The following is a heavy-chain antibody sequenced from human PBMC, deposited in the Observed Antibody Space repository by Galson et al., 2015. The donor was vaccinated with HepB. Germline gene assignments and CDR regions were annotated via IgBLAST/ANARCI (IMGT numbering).Heavy chain of an antibody. CDR2: TYYRSKWYN. J-gene: IGHJ5*02. Sequence: CAISGDSVSSNSAAWNWIRQSPSRGLEWLGRTYYRSKWYNDYAVSVKSRITINPDTSKNQFSLQLNSVTPEDTAVYYCARGKYCTNGGCQLRRGSRNWFDPWGQGTLVTVSS. CDR1: GDSVSSNSAA. CDR3: ARGKYCTNGGCQLRRGSRNWFDP. V-gene: IGHV6-1*01. D-gene: IGHD2-8*01.